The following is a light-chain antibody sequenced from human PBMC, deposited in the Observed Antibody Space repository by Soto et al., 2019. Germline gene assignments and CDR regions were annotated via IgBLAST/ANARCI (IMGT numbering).Light chain of an antibody. J-gene: IGLJ1*01. CDR2: DDS. CDR3: QVWDSTSDHYV. CDR1: NLERKS. Sequence: SNELTQPPSVSVAPGQTARITCRGNNLERKSVHWYQQKPGQAPVLVVYDDSDRPSGIPERFSGSNSGSPATLTISRVEAGDEADYYCQVWDSTSDHYVFGTGTKVTVL. V-gene: IGLV3-21*02.